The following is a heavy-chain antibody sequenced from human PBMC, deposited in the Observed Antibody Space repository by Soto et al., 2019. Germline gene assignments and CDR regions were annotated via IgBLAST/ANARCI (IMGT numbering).Heavy chain of an antibody. CDR3: AKARGSSPRWVYYYMDD. CDR1: GFTFSSSA. CDR2: VGGNSVSP. D-gene: IGHD6-6*01. V-gene: IGHV3-23*01. J-gene: IGHJ6*03. Sequence: EVRLLDSGGDLLQPGGSLRLSCAASGFTFSSSAMSWVRQAPDKGLEWVSAVGGNSVSPFYADSVKGWFTISKASSKNTLLLQMNSVRAEDTAVYYCAKARGSSPRWVYYYMDDWCKGTTVTVS.